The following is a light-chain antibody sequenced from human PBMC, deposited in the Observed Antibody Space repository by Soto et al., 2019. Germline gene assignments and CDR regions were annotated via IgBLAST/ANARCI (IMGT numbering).Light chain of an antibody. CDR2: EVT. CDR3: SSYTISSTWV. V-gene: IGLV2-14*01. J-gene: IGLJ3*02. Sequence: HSALTQPASVSGSPGQSITISCTGTSNDIGIYNYVSWFQHHPGKAPKLIIYEVTNRPSGVSDRFSGSKSDNTASLTISGLQAEDEADYYCSSYTISSTWVFGGGTKVTVL. CDR1: SNDIGIYNY.